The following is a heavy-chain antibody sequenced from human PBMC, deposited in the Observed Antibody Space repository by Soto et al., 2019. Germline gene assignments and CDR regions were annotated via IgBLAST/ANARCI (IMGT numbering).Heavy chain of an antibody. J-gene: IGHJ5*02. V-gene: IGHV3-23*01. CDR3: AKGGDYDFWSSYKYWFDP. Sequence: PGGSLRLSCAASGFTFSGYAMSGVREAPGKGLEWVSTISGSGGSTYYADSVKGRFTISRDNSKNTLYLQMNSLRAEDTAVYYCAKGGDYDFWSSYKYWFDPWGQGTLVTVSS. CDR1: GFTFSGYA. CDR2: ISGSGGST. D-gene: IGHD3-3*01.